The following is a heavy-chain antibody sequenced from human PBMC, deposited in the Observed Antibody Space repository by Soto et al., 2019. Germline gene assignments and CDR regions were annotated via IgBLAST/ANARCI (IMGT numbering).Heavy chain of an antibody. V-gene: IGHV3-30-3*01. CDR2: ISYDGGNK. CDR1: GFTFSNYA. Sequence: PGGSLRLSCAASGFTFSNYAMHWVRQAPGKGLEWVAVISYDGGNKYYADSVKGRLTISRDNSKNTLYLQMNSLRAEDTAVYYCARNTWQQPRDYYSGMDVWGQGTTVTVSS. CDR3: ARNTWQQPRDYYSGMDV. J-gene: IGHJ6*02. D-gene: IGHD6-13*01.